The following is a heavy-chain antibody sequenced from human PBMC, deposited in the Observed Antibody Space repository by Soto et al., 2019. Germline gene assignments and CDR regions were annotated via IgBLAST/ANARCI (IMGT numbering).Heavy chain of an antibody. D-gene: IGHD6-13*01. V-gene: IGHV3-23*01. Sequence: PGGSLRLSCAASGFTFTSYAMNWVRLAPGKGLEWVSAISGTGYNTYYADSVKGRFTISRDNTNNTLFLQMNSLRAEDTAVYYCAKAGFSSSWSPTYFDYWGLGTLVTVSS. CDR2: ISGTGYNT. CDR1: GFTFTSYA. CDR3: AKAGFSSSWSPTYFDY. J-gene: IGHJ4*02.